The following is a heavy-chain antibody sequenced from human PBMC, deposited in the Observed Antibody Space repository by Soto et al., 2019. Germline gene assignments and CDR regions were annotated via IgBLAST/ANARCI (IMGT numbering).Heavy chain of an antibody. CDR2: ISGSGGST. D-gene: IGHD3-22*01. J-gene: IGHJ4*02. Sequence: GGSLRLSCAASGFTFSSYAMSWVRQAPGKGLEWVSAISGSGGSTYYADSVKGRFTISRDNSKNTLYLQMNSLRAEDTAVYYCAKTPYYYDSSGSHFDYWGQGTLVTVSS. CDR1: GFTFSSYA. CDR3: AKTPYYYDSSGSHFDY. V-gene: IGHV3-23*01.